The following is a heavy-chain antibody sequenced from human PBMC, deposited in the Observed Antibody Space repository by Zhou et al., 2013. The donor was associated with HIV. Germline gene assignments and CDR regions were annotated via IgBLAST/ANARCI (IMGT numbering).Heavy chain of an antibody. CDR2: ISAYNGNT. Sequence: QGHLVQSGAEVKKPGASVKVSCKASGYTFTSYGISWVRQAPGQGLEWMGWISAYNGNTNYAQKLQGRVTMTTDTSTSTAYMELRSLRSDDTAVYFCARDRPLVVVAATDAFDIWGQGTRVTVSS. CDR1: GYTFTSYG. D-gene: IGHD2-15*01. J-gene: IGHJ3*02. V-gene: IGHV1-18*01. CDR3: ARDRPLVVVAATDAFDI.